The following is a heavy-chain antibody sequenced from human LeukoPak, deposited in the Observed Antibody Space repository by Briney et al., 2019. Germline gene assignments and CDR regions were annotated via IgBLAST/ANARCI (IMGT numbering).Heavy chain of an antibody. J-gene: IGHJ4*02. CDR3: ANHRSAFEF. CDR1: GLTFSNFG. D-gene: IGHD3-10*01. Sequence: GGSLRLSCAVAGLTFSNFGMSWVRQSPGKGLEWVSAISGSATGGITNYADSVKCRFTISRDNDRNTVYLQMNNLRVEDTAVYYCANHRSAFEFWGQGTLVTVSS. CDR2: ISGSATGGIT. V-gene: IGHV3-23*01.